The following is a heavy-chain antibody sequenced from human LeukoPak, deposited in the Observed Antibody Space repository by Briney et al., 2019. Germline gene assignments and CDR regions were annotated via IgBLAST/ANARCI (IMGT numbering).Heavy chain of an antibody. V-gene: IGHV3-74*01. CDR1: GFTFSSYW. J-gene: IGHJ6*03. D-gene: IGHD6-13*01. CDR2: INSDGSST. Sequence: QPGGSLRLSCAASGFTFSSYWIHWVRQAPGKGLVWVSRINSDGSSTTYADSVKGRFTISRDNAKNTLYLQMNSLRAEDTAVYYCARSAAAGFSYCSYYLDVWGKGTTVTIFS. CDR3: ARSAAAGFSYCSYYLDV.